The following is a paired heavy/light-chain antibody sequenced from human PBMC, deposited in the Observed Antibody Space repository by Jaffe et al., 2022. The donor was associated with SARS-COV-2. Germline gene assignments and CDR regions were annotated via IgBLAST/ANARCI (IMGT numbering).Light chain of an antibody. V-gene: IGLV2-8*01. CDR3: SSYGGSNNYV. J-gene: IGLJ1*01. Sequence: QSALTQPPSASGSPGQSVTISCTGASSDVGGYNYVSWYQQHPGKAPKLMIYEVSKRPSGVPDRFSGSKSANTASLTVSGLQAEDEADYYCSSYGGSNNYVFGTGTKVTVL. CDR1: SSDVGGYNY. CDR2: EVS.
Heavy chain of an antibody. Sequence: QVQLVESGGGVVQPGRSLRLSCAASGFTFTTFAMHWVRQAPGKGLEWVALISYDGSNKYYADSVKGRFTISRDNSKNTLYLQMNTLRAEDTAVYYCARVPEGYCDGDCYPFDYWGQGTLVTVSS. CDR1: GFTFTTFA. CDR3: ARVPEGYCDGDCYPFDY. CDR2: ISYDGSNK. D-gene: IGHD2-21*02. V-gene: IGHV3-30*04. J-gene: IGHJ4*02.